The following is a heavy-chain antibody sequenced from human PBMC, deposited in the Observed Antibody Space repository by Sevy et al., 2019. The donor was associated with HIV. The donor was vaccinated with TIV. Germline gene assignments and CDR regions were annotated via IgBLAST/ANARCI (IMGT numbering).Heavy chain of an antibody. CDR3: ARDCNSASCLWGLDV. CDR1: GFTFSNYW. Sequence: GGSLRLSCAASGFTFSNYWMTWVRQAPGKGLEWVANIKRDGSERYYLASVEGRFTISRDNAKKSLYLQMNSLTAEDTAVYYCARDCNSASCLWGLDVWGQGTTVTVSS. V-gene: IGHV3-7*03. J-gene: IGHJ6*02. CDR2: IKRDGSER. D-gene: IGHD1-26*01.